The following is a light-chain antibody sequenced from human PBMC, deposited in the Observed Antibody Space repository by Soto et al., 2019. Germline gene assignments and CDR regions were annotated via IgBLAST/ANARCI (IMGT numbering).Light chain of an antibody. CDR1: QGISSN. J-gene: IGKJ4*01. CDR3: QQLNSYPLT. CDR2: GAS. Sequence: DIQLTQSPSFLSASVGDRVTITCRASQGISSNLAWYQQNPGKAPKLLIYGASTLQSGVPSRFSGSGSGTEFTLTISSLQPEDFATYYCQQLNSYPLTFVGGTKVEIK. V-gene: IGKV1-9*01.